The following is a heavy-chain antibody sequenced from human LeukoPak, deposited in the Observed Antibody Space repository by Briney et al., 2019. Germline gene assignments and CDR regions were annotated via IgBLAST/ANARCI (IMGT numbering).Heavy chain of an antibody. V-gene: IGHV3-23*01. Sequence: GGSLRLSCGASGLTLSTYDMAWVGQAPGKGLEWVSGISPSGSDRYYAESVKGRFIISRDNSKNTLYLQMNSLKTEDTAVYYCAKRLDYSNHFDYWGQGTLVTVSS. CDR3: AKRLDYSNHFDY. CDR2: ISPSGSDR. CDR1: GLTLSTYD. D-gene: IGHD4-11*01. J-gene: IGHJ4*02.